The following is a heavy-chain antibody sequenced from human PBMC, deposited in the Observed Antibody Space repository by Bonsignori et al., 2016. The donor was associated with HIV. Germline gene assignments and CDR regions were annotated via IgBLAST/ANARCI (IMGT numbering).Heavy chain of an antibody. D-gene: IGHD4-23*01. Sequence: WVRQAPGQGLEWMGGIIPILGIANYAQKFQGRVTITADESTSTAYMELSSLRSEDTAVYYCATPGGYGGEDYYFDYWGQGTLVTVSS. CDR3: ATPGGYGGEDYYFDY. CDR2: IIPILGIA. V-gene: IGHV1-69*10. J-gene: IGHJ4*02.